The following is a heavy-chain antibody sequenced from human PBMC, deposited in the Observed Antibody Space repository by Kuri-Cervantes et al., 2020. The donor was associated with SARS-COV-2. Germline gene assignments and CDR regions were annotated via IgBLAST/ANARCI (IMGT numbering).Heavy chain of an antibody. CDR1: GFTFSSYS. CDR2: ISSSSSYI. CDR3: ARDGFWSGYYMDYYYYMDV. Sequence: GESLKISCAASGFTFSSYSMNWVRQAPGKGLEWVSSISSSSSYIYYADSVKGRFTISRDNAKNSLYLQMNSLGAEDTAVYYCARDGFWSGYYMDYYYYMDVWGKGTTVTVSS. V-gene: IGHV3-21*01. D-gene: IGHD3-3*01. J-gene: IGHJ6*03.